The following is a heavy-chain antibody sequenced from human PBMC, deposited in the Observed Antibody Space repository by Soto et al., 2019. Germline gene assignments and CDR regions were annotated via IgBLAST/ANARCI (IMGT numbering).Heavy chain of an antibody. V-gene: IGHV1-69*13. D-gene: IGHD3-3*01. CDR2: IIPIFGTA. J-gene: IGHJ6*02. Sequence: ASVKVSCKASGGTFSSYAISWVRQAPGQGLEWMGGIIPIFGTANYAQKFQGRVTITADESTSTAYMELSSLRSEDTAVYYCAGGLYYDFWSGYSYSNGMDVWGQGTTVTVSS. CDR3: AGGLYYDFWSGYSYSNGMDV. CDR1: GGTFSSYA.